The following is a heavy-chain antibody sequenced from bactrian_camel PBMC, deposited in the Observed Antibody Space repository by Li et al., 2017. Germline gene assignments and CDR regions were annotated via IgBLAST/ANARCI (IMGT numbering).Heavy chain of an antibody. CDR3: VRDYKSGDYRDDFSY. CDR1: GFTFSGYW. CDR2: VASNGGST. V-gene: IGHV3S25*01. Sequence: QLVESGGGLVQPGGSLTLSCTASGFTFSGYWMYWVRQTPAKGLEWVSGVASNGGSTEYADSIVGRFTISRDYAKNMVYLHMTSMKPEDTGVYYCVRDYKSGDYRDDFSYWGQGTQVTVS. J-gene: IGHJ4*01. D-gene: IGHD4*01.